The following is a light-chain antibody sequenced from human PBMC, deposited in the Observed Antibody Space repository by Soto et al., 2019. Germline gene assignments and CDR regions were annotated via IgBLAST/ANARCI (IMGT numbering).Light chain of an antibody. V-gene: IGLV1-51*01. Sequence: QSVLTQPPSVSAAPGQKVTISCSRGSSNIGGNSVSWYQQLPGTAPKLLIYDDNKRPSGIPDRFSGSKSGTSATLGITGFQTGDEADYYCGSWDSSLSAYVFGTGTKVTV. CDR3: GSWDSSLSAYV. CDR2: DDN. J-gene: IGLJ1*01. CDR1: SSNIGGNS.